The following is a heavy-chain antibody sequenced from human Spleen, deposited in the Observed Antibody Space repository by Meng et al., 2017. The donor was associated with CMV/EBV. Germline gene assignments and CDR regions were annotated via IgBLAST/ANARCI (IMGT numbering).Heavy chain of an antibody. CDR3: AGSRPGGGACDY. J-gene: IGHJ4*02. D-gene: IGHD3-16*01. CDR2: IQVIGHT. V-gene: IGHV4-4*07. CDR1: GASSKNYN. Sequence: QVRIQESGPGLVKPSVTLSLTCIVSGASSKNYNWNWVRQPAGQGLEWIGLIQVIGHTVYNPSLKSRVTVSLDASKSQFSLTLNSVTAADTATYYCAGSRPGGGACDYWGQGILVTVSS.